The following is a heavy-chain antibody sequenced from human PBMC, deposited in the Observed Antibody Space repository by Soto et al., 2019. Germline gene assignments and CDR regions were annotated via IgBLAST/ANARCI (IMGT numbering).Heavy chain of an antibody. CDR2: SSGNGINA. CDR3: ANVLG. CDR1: GFALMSFA. Sequence: EVQLLESGGGLVQPGGSLSLSCSGSGFALMSFAMNWVRQAPGKGLEWISASSGNGINAYYAESVRGRFTVSRDNSKNMVFFQMNSLRVEDTAVYYCANVLGWGRGTLVTVSS. J-gene: IGHJ4*02. V-gene: IGHV3-23*01.